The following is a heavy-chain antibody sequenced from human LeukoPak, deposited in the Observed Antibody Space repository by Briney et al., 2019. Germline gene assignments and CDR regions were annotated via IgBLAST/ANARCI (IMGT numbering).Heavy chain of an antibody. CDR3: ARDQCSGGSCYSGSDCYYYGMDV. CDR2: ISYDGGNK. J-gene: IGHJ6*02. V-gene: IGHV3-30-3*01. Sequence: GGSLRLSCAASGFTFSSYAMHWVRQAPGKGLEWVAVISYDGGNKYYADSVKGQFTISRDNSKKTLYLQMNSLRAEDTAVYYCARDQCSGGSCYSGSDCYYYGMDVWGQGTTVTVSS. D-gene: IGHD2-15*01. CDR1: GFTFSSYA.